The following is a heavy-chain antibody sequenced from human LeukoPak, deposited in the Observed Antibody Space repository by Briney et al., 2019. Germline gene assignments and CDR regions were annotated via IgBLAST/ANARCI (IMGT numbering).Heavy chain of an antibody. J-gene: IGHJ5*02. Sequence: SVKVSCKASGGTFSSYAISWVRQAPGQGLEWMGRIIPILGIANYAQKFQGRVTITADKSTSTAYMELSSLRSEDTAVYYCARGVGIQLWLYHPWGQGTLVTVSS. D-gene: IGHD5-18*01. V-gene: IGHV1-69*04. CDR1: GGTFSSYA. CDR3: ARGVGIQLWLYHP. CDR2: IIPILGIA.